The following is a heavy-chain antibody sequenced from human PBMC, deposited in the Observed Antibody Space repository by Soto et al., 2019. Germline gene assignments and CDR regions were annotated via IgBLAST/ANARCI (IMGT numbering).Heavy chain of an antibody. CDR1: GFTFSSYA. V-gene: IGHV3-23*01. J-gene: IGHJ4*02. CDR3: AKRSSSSTFDY. D-gene: IGHD6-6*01. Sequence: EVQLLESGGGLVQPGESLRLSCAASGFTFSSYAMSWVRQAPGKGLEWVSVISGSADSTYYADSVEGRFTISRDNSKNTLYLQMNSLRAEDTAVYYCAKRSSSSTFDYWGQGTLVTVSS. CDR2: ISGSADST.